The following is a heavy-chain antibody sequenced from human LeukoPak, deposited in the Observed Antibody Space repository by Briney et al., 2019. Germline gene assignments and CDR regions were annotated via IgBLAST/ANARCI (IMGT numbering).Heavy chain of an antibody. CDR2: LGGLSESV. V-gene: IGHV3-23*01. CDR1: GFTFSSSA. Sequence: GGSLRLSCAASGFTFSSSAMTWVRQAPGKGLEWVSILGGLSESVYYPDSVKGRFTVSRDNSKDTLYLEINSLRGEDTATYYCARRWLGDPYGMDVWGQGTTVTVPS. J-gene: IGHJ6*02. CDR3: ARRWLGDPYGMDV. D-gene: IGHD3-10*01.